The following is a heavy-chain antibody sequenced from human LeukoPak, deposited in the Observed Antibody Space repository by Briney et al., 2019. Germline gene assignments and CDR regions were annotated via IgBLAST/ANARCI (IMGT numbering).Heavy chain of an antibody. V-gene: IGHV3-48*04. J-gene: IGHJ6*02. Sequence: GGSLRLSCAISGFKFSSYSMNWVRQAPGKGLEWVSWISSSSSTMYYADSVKGRFTISRDDAKNTLYLQMNSLRAEDTAVYYCASTPTPTHPDYYYYGMDVWGQGTTVTVSS. D-gene: IGHD2-15*01. CDR2: ISSSSSTM. CDR3: ASTPTPTHPDYYYYGMDV. CDR1: GFKFSSYS.